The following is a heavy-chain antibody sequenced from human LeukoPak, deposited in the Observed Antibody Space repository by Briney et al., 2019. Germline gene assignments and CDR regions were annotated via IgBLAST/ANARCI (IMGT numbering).Heavy chain of an antibody. D-gene: IGHD2-2*01. CDR2: ISGDGGST. CDR1: GFTFDDYA. J-gene: IGHJ4*02. V-gene: IGHV3-43*02. Sequence: TGGSLRLSCAASGFTFDDYAMHWVRQPPGKSLEWVSLISGDGGSTYYADSVKGRFTVSRDNSKNSLYLQMNSLRTEDTALYYCAKDISRNFVVVPAADYWGQGTLVTASS. CDR3: AKDISRNFVVVPAADY.